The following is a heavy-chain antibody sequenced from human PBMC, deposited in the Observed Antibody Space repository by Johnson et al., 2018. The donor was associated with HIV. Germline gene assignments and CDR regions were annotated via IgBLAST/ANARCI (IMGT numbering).Heavy chain of an antibody. D-gene: IGHD6-13*01. CDR3: ARDHLSSRGAFDI. J-gene: IGHJ3*02. CDR1: GFTVTTKY. CDR2: IYSGGST. Sequence: VQLVESGGGLVQPGGSLRLSCAASGFTVTTKYMSWVRQAPGKGLEWVSVIYSGGSTYYADSVKGRFTISRDNSKNTLYLQMNSLRAEDTALYYCARDHLSSRGAFDIWGQGTMVTVSS. V-gene: IGHV3-66*01.